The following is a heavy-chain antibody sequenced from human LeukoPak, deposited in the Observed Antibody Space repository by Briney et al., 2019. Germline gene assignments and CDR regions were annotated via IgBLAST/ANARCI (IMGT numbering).Heavy chain of an antibody. V-gene: IGHV3-48*04. J-gene: IGHJ4*02. CDR3: ARAAGGSGRSDY. Sequence: GGSLRLSCTVPGFTFSSYWMSWVRQAPGKGLEWVSYITTSSSTIYYADSVRGRFTISRDNAKNSLYLQVSSLRAEDTAVYYCARAAGGSGRSDYWGQGTLVTVSS. CDR2: ITTSSSTI. D-gene: IGHD1-26*01. CDR1: GFTFSSYW.